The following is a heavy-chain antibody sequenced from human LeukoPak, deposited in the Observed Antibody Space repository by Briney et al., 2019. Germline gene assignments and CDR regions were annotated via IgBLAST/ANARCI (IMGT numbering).Heavy chain of an antibody. D-gene: IGHD1-26*01. V-gene: IGHV3-21*01. Sequence: GGSLRLSCAASGFTFSSYSMNWVRQAPGKGLEWVSSISSSSSYIYYADSVKGRFTISRDNAKNSLYLQMNSLRAEDTAVYYCARPKMGARVFDIWGQGTMVTVSS. J-gene: IGHJ3*02. CDR1: GFTFSSYS. CDR2: ISSSSSYI. CDR3: ARPKMGARVFDI.